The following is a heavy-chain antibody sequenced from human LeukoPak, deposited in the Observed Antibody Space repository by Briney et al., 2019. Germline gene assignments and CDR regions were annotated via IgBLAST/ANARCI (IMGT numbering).Heavy chain of an antibody. Sequence: SETLSLTCTVSGVSISSGDYYWSWIRQPPGKGLEWIGYIYYSGSTNYNPSLRSRVTISEDTSKNQFSLKRTSVIAADTAVYYCARDRPLYGMDVWGQGTTVTVSS. J-gene: IGHJ6*02. V-gene: IGHV4-61*08. D-gene: IGHD6-6*01. CDR2: IYYSGST. CDR3: ARDRPLYGMDV. CDR1: GVSISSGDYY.